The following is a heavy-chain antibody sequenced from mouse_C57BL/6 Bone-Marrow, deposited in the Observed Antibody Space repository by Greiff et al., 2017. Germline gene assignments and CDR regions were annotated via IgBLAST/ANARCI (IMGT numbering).Heavy chain of an antibody. CDR2: INPNYGTT. V-gene: IGHV1-39*01. CDR1: GYSFTDYN. J-gene: IGHJ4*01. Sequence: VQLKESGPELVKPGASVKISCKASGYSFTDYNMNWVKQSNGKSLEWIGVINPNYGTTRYNQKFKGQATLTVDQSSSTAYMQLNSLTSEDSAVYFCARCYDYDYAMDYWGQGTSVTGSS. CDR3: ARCYDYDYAMDY. D-gene: IGHD2-4*01.